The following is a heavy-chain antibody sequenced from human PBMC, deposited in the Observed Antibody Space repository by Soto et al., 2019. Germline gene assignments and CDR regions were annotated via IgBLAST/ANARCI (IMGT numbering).Heavy chain of an antibody. J-gene: IGHJ5*02. CDR3: ARDVRSRRYDL. D-gene: IGHD3-10*02. Sequence: QVQLVESGGGVVQPGRSLRLSCAASGFTFRNYGMHWVRQAPGKGLEWLAVIWYDGSNKYYADSVKGRFTISRDNSKNTLHLETNSLRDEDTAVYYCARDVRSRRYDLWGQGTLVIVSS. CDR1: GFTFRNYG. CDR2: IWYDGSNK. V-gene: IGHV3-33*01.